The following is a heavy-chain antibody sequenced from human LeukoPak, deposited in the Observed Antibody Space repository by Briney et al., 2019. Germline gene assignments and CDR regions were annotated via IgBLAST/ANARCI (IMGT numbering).Heavy chain of an antibody. Sequence: SETLSLTCPVSGGSISSGSYYWSWIRQPAGKGLGWIGRICTSGSTNYNPSLKSRVTISVDTSKNQFSLKLSPVTAADTAVYYCARPGRDYYDSSGYDAFDIWGQGTMVTVSS. V-gene: IGHV4-61*02. CDR2: ICTSGST. D-gene: IGHD3-22*01. J-gene: IGHJ3*02. CDR3: ARPGRDYYDSSGYDAFDI. CDR1: GGSISSGSYY.